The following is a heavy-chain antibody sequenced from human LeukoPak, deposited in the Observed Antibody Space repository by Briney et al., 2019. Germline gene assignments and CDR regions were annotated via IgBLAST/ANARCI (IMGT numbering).Heavy chain of an antibody. V-gene: IGHV3-48*01. CDR2: ISSSSSTI. CDR1: GFTFSSYS. CDR3: ARLAAGGSYYYYMDV. D-gene: IGHD6-25*01. J-gene: IGHJ6*03. Sequence: GGSLRLSCAASGFTFSSYSMNWVRQAPGKGLEWVSYISSSSSTIYYADSVKGRFTISRDNSKNTLYLQMNSLRADDTAVYYCARLAAGGSYYYYMDVWGKGTTVTVSS.